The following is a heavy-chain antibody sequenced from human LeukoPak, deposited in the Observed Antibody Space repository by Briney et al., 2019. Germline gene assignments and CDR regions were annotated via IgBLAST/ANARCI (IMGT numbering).Heavy chain of an antibody. V-gene: IGHV4-59*01. CDR3: ARRDIVVIVSASDY. CDR1: SGSIRSNY. J-gene: IGHJ4*02. CDR2: IYYSGST. D-gene: IGHD2-15*01. Sequence: SETLSLTCTVSSGSIRSNYWSWIRQPPGKGLEWIGYIYYSGSTNYNPSLKSRVTISVDTSKNQFSLKVYSVTTADTAVYYCARRDIVVIVSASDYWGQGTLVTVSS.